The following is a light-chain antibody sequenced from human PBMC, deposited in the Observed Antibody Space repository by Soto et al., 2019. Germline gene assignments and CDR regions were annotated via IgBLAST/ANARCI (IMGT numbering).Light chain of an antibody. CDR3: ASYAGSKSV. CDR1: SSDVGGYNW. CDR2: EVT. J-gene: IGLJ1*01. Sequence: QSALTQPPSASGSPGQSVTISCTGTSSDVGGYNWVSWYQQHPSKAPKLIIYEVTKRPSGVPDRFSGSKSGNTASLTLSGLQPDDEADYYCASYAGSKSVFGTGTKVTVL. V-gene: IGLV2-8*01.